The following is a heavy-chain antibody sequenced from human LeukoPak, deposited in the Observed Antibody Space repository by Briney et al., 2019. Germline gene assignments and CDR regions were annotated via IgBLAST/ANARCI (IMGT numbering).Heavy chain of an antibody. CDR1: GGSFSGYY. V-gene: IGHV4-34*01. CDR3: ASASSYDILTGYNDAFDI. D-gene: IGHD3-9*01. J-gene: IGHJ3*02. Sequence: SETLSLTCAVYGGSFSGYYWSWIRQPPGKGLEWIGEINHSGSTNYNPSLKSRDTISVDTSKNQFSLKLSSVTAADTAVYYCASASSYDILTGYNDAFDIRGQGTMVTVSS. CDR2: INHSGST.